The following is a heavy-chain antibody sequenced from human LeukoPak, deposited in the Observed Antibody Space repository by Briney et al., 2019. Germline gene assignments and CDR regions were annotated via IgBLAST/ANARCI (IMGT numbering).Heavy chain of an antibody. CDR1: GFTFTTNA. V-gene: IGHV3-23*01. D-gene: IGHD1-14*01. J-gene: IGHJ4*02. Sequence: GGSLGLSCAASGFTFTTNAMSWVRQAPGKGLEWVSAVSGSGGDTYYAGSVKGRFTISRDNSKNTLYLQMNSLRAEDTAVYYCAKDYTYRVFDYWGQGTLVTVSS. CDR2: VSGSGGDT. CDR3: AKDYTYRVFDY.